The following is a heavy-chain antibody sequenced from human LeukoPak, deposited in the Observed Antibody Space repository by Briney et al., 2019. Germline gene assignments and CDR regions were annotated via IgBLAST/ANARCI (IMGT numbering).Heavy chain of an antibody. V-gene: IGHV3-21*01. J-gene: IGHJ6*04. CDR1: GFTFSSYS. D-gene: IGHD3-9*01. CDR2: ISSSSSYI. CDR3: ARDGYYDILTGYRAYYYYGMDV. Sequence: GSLRLSCAASGFTFSSYSMNWVRQAPGKGLEWVSSISSSSSYIYYADSVKGRFTISRDNAKNSLYLQMNSLRAEDTAVYYCARDGYYDILTGYRAYYYYGMDVWGKGTTVTVSS.